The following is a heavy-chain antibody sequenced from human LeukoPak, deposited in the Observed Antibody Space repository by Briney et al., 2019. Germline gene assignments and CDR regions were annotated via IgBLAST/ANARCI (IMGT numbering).Heavy chain of an antibody. V-gene: IGHV3-33*06. CDR3: AKDRYCSSTRCYGDFDY. J-gene: IGHJ4*02. CDR1: GFTFSTYG. Sequence: GRSLRLSCAASGFTFSTYGMHWVRQAPGKGLEWVAVIWYGGSNTYYADSVKGQFTISRDNSKNTLYLQMNSLRAEDTAVYYCAKDRYCSSTRCYGDFDYWGQGTLVTVSS. D-gene: IGHD2-2*01. CDR2: IWYGGSNT.